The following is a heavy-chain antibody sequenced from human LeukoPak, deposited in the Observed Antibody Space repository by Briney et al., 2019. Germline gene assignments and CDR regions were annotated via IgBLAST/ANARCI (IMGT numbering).Heavy chain of an antibody. Sequence: GGSLRLSCAASGFTFSGSAMHWVRQASGKGLEWVGRIRSKANSYATAYAASVKGRFTISRDDSKNTAYLQMNSLRAEDTAVYYCAKVPYYDSSGYYDYWGQGTLVTVSS. CDR3: AKVPYYDSSGYYDY. V-gene: IGHV3-73*01. J-gene: IGHJ4*02. D-gene: IGHD3-22*01. CDR2: IRSKANSYAT. CDR1: GFTFSGSA.